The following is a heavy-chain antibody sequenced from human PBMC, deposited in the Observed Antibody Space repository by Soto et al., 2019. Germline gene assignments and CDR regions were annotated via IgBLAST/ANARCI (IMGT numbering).Heavy chain of an antibody. V-gene: IGHV4-34*01. Sequence: SETLSLTCAVSGGSFSGFYWTWIRQPPGEGLEWIGEINHSGTINFNPSLGSRLTISLDSSKKHFSLKPTSLTAADAAVYYCARADRTLVTSYGLDVWGQGTTVTVSS. D-gene: IGHD2-21*02. CDR3: ARADRTLVTSYGLDV. CDR2: INHSGTI. J-gene: IGHJ6*02. CDR1: GGSFSGFY.